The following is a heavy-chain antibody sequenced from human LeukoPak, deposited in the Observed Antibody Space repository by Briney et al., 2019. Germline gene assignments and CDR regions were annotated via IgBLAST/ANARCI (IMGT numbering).Heavy chain of an antibody. CDR1: GFTVSTNY. V-gene: IGHV3-53*01. Sequence: GGSLRLSCAASGFTVSTNYMNWVRQAPGKGLEWVSILYSGSSTYYADSVEGRFIVSRDSSKNTLSLQMNDLRAEDTAVFYCARVADHFHWYLDLWGRGTLVTVSS. CDR2: LYSGSST. D-gene: IGHD3-3*02. J-gene: IGHJ2*01. CDR3: ARVADHFHWYLDL.